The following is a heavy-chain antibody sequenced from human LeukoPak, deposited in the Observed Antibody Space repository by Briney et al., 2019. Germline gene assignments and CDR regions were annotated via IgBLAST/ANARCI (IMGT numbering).Heavy chain of an antibody. Sequence: GRSLRLSCAASGFTFDDYAMHWVRQAPGKGLEWVSGISWNSGSIGYADSVKGRFTISRDNAKNSLYLQMNRLRAEDTALYYCAKAKEDTAMLGNFDYWGQGTLVAVSS. J-gene: IGHJ4*02. CDR1: GFTFDDYA. D-gene: IGHD5-18*01. V-gene: IGHV3-9*01. CDR2: ISWNSGSI. CDR3: AKAKEDTAMLGNFDY.